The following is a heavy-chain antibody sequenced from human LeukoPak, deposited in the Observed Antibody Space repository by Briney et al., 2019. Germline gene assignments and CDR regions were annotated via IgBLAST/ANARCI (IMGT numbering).Heavy chain of an antibody. J-gene: IGHJ6*04. CDR1: GYTFTSYG. Sequence: GASVKVSCKASGYTFTSYGISWVRQAPGQGLGWMGWISAYNGNTNYAQKLQGRVTMTTDTSTSTAYMELRSLRSDDTAVYYCARDRYDILPVYYYYYGMDVWGKGTTVTVSS. CDR3: ARDRYDILPVYYYYYGMDV. V-gene: IGHV1-18*04. CDR2: ISAYNGNT. D-gene: IGHD3-9*01.